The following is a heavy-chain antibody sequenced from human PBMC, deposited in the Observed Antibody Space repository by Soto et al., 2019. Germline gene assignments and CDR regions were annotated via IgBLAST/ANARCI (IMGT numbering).Heavy chain of an antibody. V-gene: IGHV3-30-3*01. J-gene: IGHJ4*02. CDR3: ARSDYYDFWSGPIDY. CDR2: ISYDGSNK. D-gene: IGHD3-3*01. CDR1: GFTFSSYA. Sequence: QVQLVESGGGVVQPGRSLRLSCAASGFTFSSYAMNWVRQAPGKGLEWVAVISYDGSNKYYPDSVKGRFTISRDNSKNTLYLQMNSLRAEDTAVYYCARSDYYDFWSGPIDYWGQGTLVTVSS.